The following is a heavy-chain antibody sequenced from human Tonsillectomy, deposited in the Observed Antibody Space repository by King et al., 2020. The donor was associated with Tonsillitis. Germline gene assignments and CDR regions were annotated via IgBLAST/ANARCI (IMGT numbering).Heavy chain of an antibody. CDR3: AKVITGEPYFMDV. D-gene: IGHD7-27*01. Sequence: QLVESGGGVVQPGRSLRLSCAASGFSFSSYGMHWVRPAPGKGLEWVAVISYDGGNKYYGDSVKGRFTISRDNSKNTLYLQMNSLRAEDTAVYSCAKVITGEPYFMDVWGKGTTVTVSS. V-gene: IGHV3-30*18. CDR2: ISYDGGNK. CDR1: GFSFSSYG. J-gene: IGHJ6*03.